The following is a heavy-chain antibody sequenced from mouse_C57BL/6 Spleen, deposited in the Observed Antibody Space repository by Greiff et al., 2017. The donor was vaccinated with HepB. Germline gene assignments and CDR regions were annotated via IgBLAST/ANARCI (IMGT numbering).Heavy chain of an antibody. D-gene: IGHD2-2*01. CDR2: IYPSDSET. CDR3: ARGIYYGYGGEIY. J-gene: IGHJ3*01. Sequence: VQLQQPGAELVRPGSSVKLSCKASGYTFTSYWMDWVKQRPGQGLEWIGNIYPSDSETHYNQKFKDKATLTVDKSSSTAYMQLSSLTSEDSAVYYCARGIYYGYGGEIYWGQGTLVTVSA. CDR1: GYTFTSYW. V-gene: IGHV1-61*01.